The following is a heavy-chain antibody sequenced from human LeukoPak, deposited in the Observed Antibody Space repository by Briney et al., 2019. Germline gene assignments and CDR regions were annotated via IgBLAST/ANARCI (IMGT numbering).Heavy chain of an antibody. V-gene: IGHV4-34*01. J-gene: IGHJ4*02. CDR3: AGRGLWFGELTDY. CDR2: INHSGST. Sequence: SETLSLTCAVYGGSFSGYYWSWIRQPPGKGLEWIGEINHSGSTNYNPSLKSRVTISVDTSKNQFSLKLSSVTAADTAVYYCAGRGLWFGELTDYWGQGTLVTVSS. CDR1: GGSFSGYY. D-gene: IGHD3-10*01.